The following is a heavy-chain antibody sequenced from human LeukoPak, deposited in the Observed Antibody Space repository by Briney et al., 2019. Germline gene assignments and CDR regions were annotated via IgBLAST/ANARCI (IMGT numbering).Heavy chain of an antibody. D-gene: IGHD3-3*01. Sequence: PSQTLSLTCTVSGGSISSGSYYCSWIRQPAGKGLEWIGRIYTSGCTNYNPSLKSRVTISVDTSKNQFSLKLSSVTAADTAVHYCARAGKYYDFWSAQFDYWGQGTLVTVSS. J-gene: IGHJ4*02. V-gene: IGHV4-61*02. CDR1: GGSISSGSYY. CDR3: ARAGKYYDFWSAQFDY. CDR2: IYTSGCT.